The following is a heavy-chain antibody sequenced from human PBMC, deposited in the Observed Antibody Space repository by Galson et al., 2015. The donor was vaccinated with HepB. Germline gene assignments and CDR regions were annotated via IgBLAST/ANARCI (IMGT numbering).Heavy chain of an antibody. V-gene: IGHV4-39*07. CDR1: GGSISSSSYY. D-gene: IGHD2-2*01. Sequence: LSLTCTVSGGSISSSSYYWGWIRQPPGKGLEWIGSIYYSGSTYYNPSLKSRVTISVDKSKNQFSLKLSSVTAADTAVYYCARDPHIVVVPAATLEYCYYGMDVWGQGTTVTVSS. CDR3: ARDPHIVVVPAATLEYCYYGMDV. CDR2: IYYSGST. J-gene: IGHJ6*02.